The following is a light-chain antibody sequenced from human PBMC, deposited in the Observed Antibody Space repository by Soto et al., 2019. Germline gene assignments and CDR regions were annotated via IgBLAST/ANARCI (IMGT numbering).Light chain of an antibody. J-gene: IGKJ2*01. Sequence: DVVMTQSPLSLPVTLGQPASISCRSTQSLVHSDGNTHLNWFQQRPGKSPRRLICKVSNRDSGVPARFSGSASGTDFTLKISRVEAEDVGGYYCKQGTHWPYTFGQGTKVEIK. CDR1: QSLVHSDGNTH. CDR2: KVS. V-gene: IGKV2-30*02. CDR3: KQGTHWPYT.